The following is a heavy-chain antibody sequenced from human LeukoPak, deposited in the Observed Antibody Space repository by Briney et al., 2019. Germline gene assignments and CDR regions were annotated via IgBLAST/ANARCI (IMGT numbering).Heavy chain of an antibody. CDR2: MNPNNGNT. CDR3: ARGFYYYGLDV. J-gene: IGHJ6*02. V-gene: IGHV1-8*01. Sequence: ASVKVSCKASGYTFTRYDINWVRHAPRHGLERGGGMNPNNGNTGNAQKFQGRVTMIRSTSISTAYTELNTLTSDDTAAYYSARGFYYYGLDVWGQGTTVTVSS. CDR1: GYTFTRYD.